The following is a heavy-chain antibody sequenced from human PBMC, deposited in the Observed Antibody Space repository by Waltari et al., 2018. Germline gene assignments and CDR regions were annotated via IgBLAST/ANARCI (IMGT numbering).Heavy chain of an antibody. V-gene: IGHV4-34*01. J-gene: IGHJ4*02. CDR3: ARQPFGYFDY. CDR2: INHSGST. Sequence: QVQLQQWGAGLLKPSETLSLTCAVYGGSFSGYYWSWIRQPPGKGLEWIGEINHSGSTNYNPSLKSRVTISVDTSKNQFSLKLSSVTAADTAVYYCARQPFGYFDYWGQGTLVTVSS. CDR1: GGSFSGYY. D-gene: IGHD3-10*01.